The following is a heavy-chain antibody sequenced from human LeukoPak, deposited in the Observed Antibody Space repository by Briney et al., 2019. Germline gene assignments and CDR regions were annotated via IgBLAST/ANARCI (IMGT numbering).Heavy chain of an antibody. J-gene: IGHJ4*02. V-gene: IGHV4-38-2*01. CDR2: VYHSGST. CDR3: ARHAFFDSTGYYYYFDY. Sequence: PSETLSLTCAVSGYSISIGYYWGWIRPPPWKGLEWIGSVYHSGSTYYNPSLKSRVTLSMDTSKNQFSLKLNSATAADTAAYYCARHAFFDSTGYYYYFDYWGQGSLVTVSS. D-gene: IGHD3-22*01. CDR1: GYSISIGYY.